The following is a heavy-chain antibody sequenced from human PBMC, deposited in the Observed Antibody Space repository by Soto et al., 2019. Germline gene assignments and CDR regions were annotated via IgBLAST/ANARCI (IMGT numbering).Heavy chain of an antibody. Sequence: GGSVKVSCKASGGTFSIYAISGVLRSPGQGLEWMGGIIPIFGTANYAQKFQGRVTVTADKSTSTAYMELSSLRSEDTAVYYCARALTVAVDAFDIWGQGTMVTVSS. J-gene: IGHJ3*02. CDR3: ARALTVAVDAFDI. D-gene: IGHD6-19*01. V-gene: IGHV1-69*06. CDR2: IIPIFGTA. CDR1: GGTFSIYA.